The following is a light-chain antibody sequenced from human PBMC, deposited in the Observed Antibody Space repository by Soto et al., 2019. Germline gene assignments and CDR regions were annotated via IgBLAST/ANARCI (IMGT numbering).Light chain of an antibody. CDR3: SSYAGSNNWV. CDR2: EVS. V-gene: IGLV2-8*01. Sequence: QSALTQPPSAPGSPGQSVTISCSGTSSDVGGYNYVSWYQQHPGKAPKLMIDEVSKRPSGVPDRFSGSKSGNTASLTVSGLQAEDEADYYCSSYAGSNNWVFGEGTRLTVL. CDR1: SSDVGGYNY. J-gene: IGLJ3*02.